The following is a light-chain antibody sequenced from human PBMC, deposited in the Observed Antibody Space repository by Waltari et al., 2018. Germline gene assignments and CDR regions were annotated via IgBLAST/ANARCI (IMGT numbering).Light chain of an antibody. V-gene: IGLV2-14*03. Sequence: QSALTQPASVSGSPGQSITISCTGTNSDIGAYNYVSWYQQHPGKAPKVIIFDVIFRPSGVSNRVSGSKSGNTASLTITGLQAEDEAHYYCSSFTVTDTLVVFGGGTKLTV. CDR1: NSDIGAYNY. CDR2: DVI. CDR3: SSFTVTDTLVV. J-gene: IGLJ2*01.